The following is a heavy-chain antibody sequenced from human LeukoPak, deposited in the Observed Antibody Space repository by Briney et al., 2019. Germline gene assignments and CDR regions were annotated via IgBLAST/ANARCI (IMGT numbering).Heavy chain of an antibody. CDR1: GGSISNYH. V-gene: IGHV4-59*01. CDR3: ARGEEMATSHFDY. CDR2: IYFNGNT. Sequence: SETLSLTCTVSGGSISNYHWNWIRQPPGKGLEWIGFIYFNGNTNYNPSLKSRVTMSVDTSKNQFSLKLSSVTAADTAVYYCARGEEMATSHFDYWGQGILVTVSS. J-gene: IGHJ4*02. D-gene: IGHD5-24*01.